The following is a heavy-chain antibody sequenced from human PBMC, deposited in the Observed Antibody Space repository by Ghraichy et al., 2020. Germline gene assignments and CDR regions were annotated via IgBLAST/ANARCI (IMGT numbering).Heavy chain of an antibody. CDR1: GGSISSGGYS. CDR3: ARAYCGGDCSFVDAFDI. Sequence: SETLSLTCAVSGGSISSGGYSWSWIRQPPGKGLEWIGYIYHSGSTYYNPSLKSRVTISVDRSKNQFSLKLSSVTAADTAVYYCARAYCGGDCSFVDAFDIWGQGTMVTVSS. J-gene: IGHJ3*02. D-gene: IGHD2-21*02. CDR2: IYHSGST. V-gene: IGHV4-30-2*01.